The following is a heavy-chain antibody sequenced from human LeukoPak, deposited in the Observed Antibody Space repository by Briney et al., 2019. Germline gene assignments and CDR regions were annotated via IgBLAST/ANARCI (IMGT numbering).Heavy chain of an antibody. Sequence: GGSLRLSCAASGFTFSSYWMTWARQAPGKGLEWVASVKEDGSENYYADSVKGRFTISRDNAKNSLYLQMNSLRAEDTAVYYCALSGVVSSSYDYWGQGTLVTVSS. V-gene: IGHV3-7*02. J-gene: IGHJ4*02. D-gene: IGHD6-6*01. CDR2: VKEDGSEN. CDR3: ALSGVVSSSYDY. CDR1: GFTFSSYW.